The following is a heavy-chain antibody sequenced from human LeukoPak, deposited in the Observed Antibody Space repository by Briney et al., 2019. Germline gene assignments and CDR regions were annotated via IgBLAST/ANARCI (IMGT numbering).Heavy chain of an antibody. J-gene: IGHJ4*02. V-gene: IGHV3-15*01. CDR2: IKTKGEGGTV. CDR1: GFTFGNAW. CDR3: MSDLDN. Sequence: GGSLRLSCATSGFTFGNAWMTWVRQAQGKGLEWVGRIKTKGEGGTVDYAAPVKGRFTISRDDSKNTLYLQMNSLKTEDTAIYYCMSDLDNWGQGTLVTVSS.